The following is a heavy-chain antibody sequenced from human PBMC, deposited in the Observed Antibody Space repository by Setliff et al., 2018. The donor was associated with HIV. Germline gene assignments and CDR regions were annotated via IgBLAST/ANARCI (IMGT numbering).Heavy chain of an antibody. V-gene: IGHV3-30-3*02. J-gene: IGHJ3*02. CDR1: GFTLSPFA. CDR3: AKHFLLWSNAFHI. D-gene: IGHD2-21*01. Sequence: PGGSLRLSCAASGFTLSPFAIHWVRQAPGKGLEWVAVVSYDGSNKYYADSVKGRFTISRDNTKNTLSLQMNSLRAEDTAVYYCAKHFLLWSNAFHIWGQGTMVTVS. CDR2: VSYDGSNK.